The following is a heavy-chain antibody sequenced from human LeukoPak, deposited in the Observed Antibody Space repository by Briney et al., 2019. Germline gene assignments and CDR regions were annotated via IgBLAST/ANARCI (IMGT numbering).Heavy chain of an antibody. D-gene: IGHD2-2*01. J-gene: IGHJ5*02. CDR1: GGSISSYY. Sequence: SETLSLTCTVSGGSISSYYWSWIRQPPGKGLEWIGYFYYSGSTNYNPSLKSRVTISVDTSKNQFSLKLSPVTAADTAVYYCARDLYGGYCSRTSCYGNFFDPWGQGTLVTVSS. CDR3: ARDLYGGYCSRTSCYGNFFDP. CDR2: FYYSGST. V-gene: IGHV4-59*01.